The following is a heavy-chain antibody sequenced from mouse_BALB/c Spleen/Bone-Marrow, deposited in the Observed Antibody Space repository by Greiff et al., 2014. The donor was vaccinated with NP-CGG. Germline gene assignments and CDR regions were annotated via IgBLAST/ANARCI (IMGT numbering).Heavy chain of an antibody. CDR1: GFSLTSYG. V-gene: IGHV2-4-1*01. J-gene: IGHJ4*01. CDR3: ARRPDYGYSSYAMDH. Sequence: VMLVESGPGLVQPSQSLSITCTVSGFSLTSYGVHWVRQSPGKGLEWLGVIWSGGSTDYNAAFISRLSISKDNSKSQVFFKMNSLQADDTAIYYCARRPDYGYSSYAMDHWGQGTSVTGSS. D-gene: IGHD1-2*01. CDR2: IWSGGST.